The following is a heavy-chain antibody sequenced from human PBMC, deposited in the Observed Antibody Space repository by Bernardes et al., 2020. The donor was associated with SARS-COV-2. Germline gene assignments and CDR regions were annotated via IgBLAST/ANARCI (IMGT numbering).Heavy chain of an antibody. CDR1: GSTFTDHY. J-gene: IGHJ6*02. D-gene: IGHD6-19*01. Sequence: GTLRLPSAAPGSTFTDHYMDWFRQPLGKGLEWFGRSRVKGDSYTTEYAASVKGRFTISRDDSKNSMYLQMNSLKIEDTDVYYCARDQWRPDYYYGLDVWGQGTKVTVS. CDR2: SRVKGDSYTT. CDR3: ARDQWRPDYYYGLDV. V-gene: IGHV3-72*01.